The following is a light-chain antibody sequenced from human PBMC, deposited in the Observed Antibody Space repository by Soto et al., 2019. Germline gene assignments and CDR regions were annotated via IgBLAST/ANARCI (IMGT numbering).Light chain of an antibody. J-gene: IGKJ2*01. CDR3: QQYGSSPYT. CDR2: GAS. Sequence: EIVMTQSPATLSVSPGERATLSCRASQSVGSDLAWYQQKPGQAPRLVMYGASNRATGIPDRFSGTGSGTDFTLTISRLEPEDFAVYYCQQYGSSPYTFGLGTKVDIK. V-gene: IGKV3-20*01. CDR1: QSVGSD.